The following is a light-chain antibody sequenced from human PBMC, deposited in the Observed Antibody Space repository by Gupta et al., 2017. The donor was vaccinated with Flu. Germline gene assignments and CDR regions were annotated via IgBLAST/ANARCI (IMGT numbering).Light chain of an antibody. J-gene: IGLJ2*01. CDR2: EGR. CDR1: SSDGGGYEY. V-gene: IGLV2-14*01. Sequence: SYGTGTSSDGGGYEYVDWCQQHPGKAPQLMIVEGRRRPEGSCDRVSGSKSGNTAAMTISGRLDEDEAYYYCSSYTNTNTVVVFGGGTKRTVL. CDR3: SSYTNTNTVVV.